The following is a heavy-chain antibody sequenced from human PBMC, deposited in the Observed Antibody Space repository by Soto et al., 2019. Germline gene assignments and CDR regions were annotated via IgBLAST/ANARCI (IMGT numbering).Heavy chain of an antibody. Sequence: QMQLVQSGAEVKEPGASVKVSCEASGNTVTSYYLYWVRQAPGGGSEWMGVIDPSGGRIEYERKIPGRLTMTTHTSTMPAYRELSGERSEGTAVYDCVRAASGLVARGDGMAVWGQGTTVTVPS. CDR3: VRAASGLVARGDGMAV. D-gene: IGHD3-16*01. CDR2: IDPSGGRI. CDR1: GNTVTSYY. J-gene: IGHJ6*02. V-gene: IGHV1-46*01.